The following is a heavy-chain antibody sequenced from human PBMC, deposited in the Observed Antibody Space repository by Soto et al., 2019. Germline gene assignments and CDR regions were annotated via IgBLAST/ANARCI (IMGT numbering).Heavy chain of an antibody. CDR1: GFTFSSYA. V-gene: IGHV3-23*01. D-gene: IGHD3-22*01. J-gene: IGHJ6*02. Sequence: PGGSLRLSCAASGFTFSSYAMSWVRQAPGKGLEWVSAISGSGGSTYYADSVKGRFTISRDNSKNTLYLQMNSLRAEDTAVYYCAKDLYDSSGTPTTGMDVWAQGTSVTVSS. CDR3: AKDLYDSSGTPTTGMDV. CDR2: ISGSGGST.